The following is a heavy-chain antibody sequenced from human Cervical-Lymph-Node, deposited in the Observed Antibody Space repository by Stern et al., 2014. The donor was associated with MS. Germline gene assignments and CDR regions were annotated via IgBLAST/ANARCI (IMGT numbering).Heavy chain of an antibody. J-gene: IGHJ6*02. Sequence: EMQLVESGGGLVQPGGSLRLSCTASGFSFNTYSINWVRQAPGKGLELVSYISSSSSSIYYADSLKGRFTISRDNVKNSLYLQMNSLRAEDTAVYYCARGSWLGTGDDYYYYFGMDVWGQGTTVTVSS. D-gene: IGHD3-22*01. CDR1: GFSFNTYS. CDR2: ISSSSSSI. CDR3: ARGSWLGTGDDYYYYFGMDV. V-gene: IGHV3-48*01.